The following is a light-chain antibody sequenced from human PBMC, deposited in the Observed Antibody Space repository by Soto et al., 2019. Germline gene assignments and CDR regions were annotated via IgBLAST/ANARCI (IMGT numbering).Light chain of an antibody. V-gene: IGKV1-39*01. Sequence: DIQMTQSPSSLSASVGDRVTITCRASQSISNYLNWYQQKPGKAPKLLMYAASSWQSGVPSRFSGSGSGTEFTLTISSLQSEDFATYYCQQSNSSPQTFGQGTKVEIK. CDR2: AAS. J-gene: IGKJ1*01. CDR3: QQSNSSPQT. CDR1: QSISNY.